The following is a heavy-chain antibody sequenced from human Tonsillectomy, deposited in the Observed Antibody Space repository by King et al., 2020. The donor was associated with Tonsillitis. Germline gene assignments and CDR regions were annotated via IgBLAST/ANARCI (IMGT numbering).Heavy chain of an antibody. Sequence: QLVQSGAEVKKPGASVKVSCQASGYTFTGYYMHWVRQAPGQGLEWMGWINPNSGGTNYAQKFQGRVTMTRDTSISTAYMELSRLRSDDTAVYYCARDLRIAAAPWGFNYWGQGTLVTVSS. J-gene: IGHJ4*02. D-gene: IGHD6-13*01. V-gene: IGHV1-2*02. CDR1: GYTFTGYY. CDR3: ARDLRIAAAPWGFNY. CDR2: INPNSGGT.